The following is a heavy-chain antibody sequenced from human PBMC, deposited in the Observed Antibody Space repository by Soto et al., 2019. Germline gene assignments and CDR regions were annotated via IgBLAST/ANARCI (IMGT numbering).Heavy chain of an antibody. J-gene: IGHJ4*02. CDR1: GFTFSSYA. Sequence: EVQLLESGGGLVQPGGSLRLSCAASGFTFSSYAMSWVRQAPGKGLEWVSAISGSGGSTYYADSVKGRFTISRDNSKNTLYRQMTSLRAEDTAVYYCAKDLGGYDRPLWFDYWGQGTLVTVSS. D-gene: IGHD5-12*01. CDR3: AKDLGGYDRPLWFDY. CDR2: ISGSGGST. V-gene: IGHV3-23*01.